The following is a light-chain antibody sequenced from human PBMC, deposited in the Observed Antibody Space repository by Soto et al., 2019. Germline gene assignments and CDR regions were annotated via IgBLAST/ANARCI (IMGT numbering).Light chain of an antibody. CDR2: DVS. Sequence: DIQMTQSPSALSASVGDRVTLTCRASQNIGTSLAWYQQKPGRAPKVLIYDVSTRATGIPARFSGSGSGTDFTLTISSLQPDDFATYYCQQYHTYSWTFGQGTKVDIK. V-gene: IGKV1-5*01. J-gene: IGKJ1*01. CDR1: QNIGTS. CDR3: QQYHTYSWT.